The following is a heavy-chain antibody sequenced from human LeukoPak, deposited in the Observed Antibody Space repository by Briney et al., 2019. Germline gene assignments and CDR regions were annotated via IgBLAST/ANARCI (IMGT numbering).Heavy chain of an antibody. D-gene: IGHD3-10*01. V-gene: IGHV5-51*01. CDR3: ARHQTSGSYYNPLDY. J-gene: IGHJ4*02. CDR1: GYNFTNYW. CDR2: IYPGDSQT. Sequence: GESLKISCKGSGYNFTNYWIGWVRQMPGKGLEWMGIIYPGDSQTRYSPSFQGQVTISADKSISTAYLQWSGLKASDIAIYYCARHQTSGSYYNPLDYWGQGTLVTASS.